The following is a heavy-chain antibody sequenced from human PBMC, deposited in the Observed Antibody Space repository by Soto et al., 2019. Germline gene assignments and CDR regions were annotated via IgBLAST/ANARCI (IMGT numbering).Heavy chain of an antibody. D-gene: IGHD2-15*01. Sequence: EVQLLESGGDLVQPGGSLRLSCAASGFTFSTYAMSWVRQAPGKGLEWVSSVTGSGETTYYADSVKGRFTISRDNPKNTLYLQVSSLRAEDTAVYYCAKDRSRYCSGGSCYSVRYFDLWGRGTLVTVSS. V-gene: IGHV3-23*01. CDR2: VTGSGETT. CDR3: AKDRSRYCSGGSCYSVRYFDL. CDR1: GFTFSTYA. J-gene: IGHJ2*01.